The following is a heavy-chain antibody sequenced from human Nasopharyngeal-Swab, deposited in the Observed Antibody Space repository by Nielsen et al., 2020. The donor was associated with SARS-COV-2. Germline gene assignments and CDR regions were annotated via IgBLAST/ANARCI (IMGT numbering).Heavy chain of an antibody. Sequence: SVKVSCKASGGTFRSYAISWVRQAPGQGLEWMGGIIPIFGTANYAQKFQGRVTITADESTSTAYMELSSLRSEDPPFYYFSVYYGSGSAPLGSFDIWGQGTMVTVSS. CDR2: IIPIFGTA. CDR3: SVYYGSGSAPLGSFDI. D-gene: IGHD3-10*01. CDR1: GGTFRSYA. J-gene: IGHJ3*02. V-gene: IGHV1-69*13.